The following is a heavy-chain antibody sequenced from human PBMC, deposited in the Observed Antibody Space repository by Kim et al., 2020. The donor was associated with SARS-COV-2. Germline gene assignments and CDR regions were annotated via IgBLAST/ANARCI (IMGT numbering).Heavy chain of an antibody. CDR2: ISSNGGST. J-gene: IGHJ5*02. Sequence: GGSLRLSCSASGFTFSSYAMHWVRQAPGKGLEYVSAISSNGGSTYYADSVKGRFTISRDNSKNTLYLQMSSLGAEDTAVYYCVVTWFGELLPWGQGTLVTVSS. D-gene: IGHD3-10*01. CDR3: VVTWFGELLP. V-gene: IGHV3-64D*09. CDR1: GFTFSSYA.